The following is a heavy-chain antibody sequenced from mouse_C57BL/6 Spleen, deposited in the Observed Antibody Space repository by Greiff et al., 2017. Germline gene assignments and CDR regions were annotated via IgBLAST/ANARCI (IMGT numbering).Heavy chain of an antibody. CDR2: ISSGGGYI. Sequence: EVKLVESGDGLVKPGGSLKLSCAASGFTFSSYAMSWVRQTPEQRLEWVAYISSGGGYIYYADTVKGRFTISRDNARNTLYLKVSGLKSEDTAMYYCSREETTDYWGQGTLVTVSA. D-gene: IGHD1-1*01. CDR3: SREETTDY. J-gene: IGHJ3*01. V-gene: IGHV5-9-1*02. CDR1: GFTFSSYA.